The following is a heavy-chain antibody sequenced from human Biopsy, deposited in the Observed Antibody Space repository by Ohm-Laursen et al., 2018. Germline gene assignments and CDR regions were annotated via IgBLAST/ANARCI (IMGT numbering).Heavy chain of an antibody. Sequence: SSLRLSCAASGFTFSNYAIHWVRQAPGRGLEWVALISSDGSSQYYADSVKGRFTISRDNSKNTLYLQMNSLRGEDTAVYYCAKCMTGGSNYYFHHCGQGTLVTVSS. V-gene: IGHV3-33*05. CDR1: GFTFSNYA. J-gene: IGHJ4*02. CDR3: AKCMTGGSNYYFHH. CDR2: ISSDGSSQ. D-gene: IGHD2-8*01.